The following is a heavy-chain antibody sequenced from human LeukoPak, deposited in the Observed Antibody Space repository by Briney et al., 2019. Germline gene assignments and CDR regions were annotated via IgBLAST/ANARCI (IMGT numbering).Heavy chain of an antibody. CDR3: ARSSLYCSGGSCYSGYYGMDV. Sequence: SVTVSCTASGGTFSSYAISWVRQAPGQGLEWMGGIIPIFGTANYAQKFQGRVTITADESTSTAYMELSSLRSEDTAVYYCARSSLYCSGGSCYSGYYGMDVWGQGTTVTVSS. V-gene: IGHV1-69*13. CDR2: IIPIFGTA. J-gene: IGHJ6*02. D-gene: IGHD2-15*01. CDR1: GGTFSSYA.